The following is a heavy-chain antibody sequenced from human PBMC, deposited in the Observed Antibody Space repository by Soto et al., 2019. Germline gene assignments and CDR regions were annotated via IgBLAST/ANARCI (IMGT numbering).Heavy chain of an antibody. V-gene: IGHV4-31*01. D-gene: IGHD7-27*01. CDR2: IYYIGIX. Sequence: SEALSLTCTVSCGSISSGGYYWSWIRQHPGKCLEWIGYIYYIGIXXYNPSLKXXVTISVDTSNXQFSLXLLSVTSADKXVYYCARHTNWGFHYYGMDVWGQGTTVX. CDR3: ARHTNWGFHYYGMDV. CDR1: CGSISSGGYY. J-gene: IGHJ6*02.